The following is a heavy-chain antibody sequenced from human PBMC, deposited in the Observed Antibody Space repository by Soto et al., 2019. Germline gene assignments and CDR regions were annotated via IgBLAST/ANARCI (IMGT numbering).Heavy chain of an antibody. CDR3: ASSSDKQPDRAAYNWCDP. J-gene: IGHJ5*02. Sequence: ASVKVSCKASGYTFTGYYMHWVRQAPGQGLEWMGWINPNSGGTNYAQKFQGRVTMTRDTSISTAYMELSRLRSDDTAAYYRASSSDKQPDRAAYNWCDPWGQGTLVTVSS. CDR2: INPNSGGT. V-gene: IGHV1-2*02. CDR1: GYTFTGYY. D-gene: IGHD6-13*01.